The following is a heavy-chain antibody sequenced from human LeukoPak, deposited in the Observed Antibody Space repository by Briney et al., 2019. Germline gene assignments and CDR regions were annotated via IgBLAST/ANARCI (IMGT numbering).Heavy chain of an antibody. V-gene: IGHV4-38-2*01. CDR1: GYSISSGYQ. CDR2: IYHSGSA. D-gene: IGHD3-3*01. CDR3: ARSITIFGLVIYYFDF. Sequence: SETLSLTCVVSGYSISSGYQWAWIRQSPGKGLEWIGSIYHSGSAHYNPSLKSRVTISVETSKNQFSLNLYSVTAADTAVYYCARSITIFGLVIYYFDFWGQGTLVTVSS. J-gene: IGHJ4*02.